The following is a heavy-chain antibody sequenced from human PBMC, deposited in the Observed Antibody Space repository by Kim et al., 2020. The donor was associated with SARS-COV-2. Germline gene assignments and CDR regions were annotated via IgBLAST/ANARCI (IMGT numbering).Heavy chain of an antibody. CDR1: GYTLTELS. Sequence: ASVKVSCKVSGYTLTELSMHWVRQAPGKGLEWMGGFDPEDGETIYAQKFQGRVTMTEDTSTDTAYMELSSLRSEDTAVYYCATGRIMITFGGVIAISYGMDVWGQGTTVTVSS. CDR2: FDPEDGET. CDR3: ATGRIMITFGGVIAISYGMDV. J-gene: IGHJ6*02. D-gene: IGHD3-16*02. V-gene: IGHV1-24*01.